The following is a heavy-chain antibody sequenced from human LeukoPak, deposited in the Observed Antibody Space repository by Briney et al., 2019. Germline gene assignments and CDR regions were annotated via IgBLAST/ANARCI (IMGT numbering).Heavy chain of an antibody. D-gene: IGHD4-23*01. CDR2: IYTSGST. J-gene: IGHJ4*02. Sequence: SETLSLTCTVSGGSISSGSYYWSWIRQPAGKGLEWIGRIYTSGSTNYNPSLKSRVTISVGTSKNQFSLKLSSVTAADTAVYYCARSSSTVVTKMEYWGQGTLVTVSS. V-gene: IGHV4-61*02. CDR3: ARSSSTVVTKMEY. CDR1: GGSISSGSYY.